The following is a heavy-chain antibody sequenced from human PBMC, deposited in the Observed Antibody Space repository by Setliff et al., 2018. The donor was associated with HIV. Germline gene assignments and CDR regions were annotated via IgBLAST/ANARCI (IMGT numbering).Heavy chain of an antibody. J-gene: IGHJ4*02. CDR2: IDPSGSRI. Sequence: ESLKISCAASEFTLSGYSMSWVRQVPGKGLEWVSAIDPSGSRIFYSDSVKGRFTISRDNSKNTLYLQMNSLTAEDTAVYYYAKVDNGHCTSASCRDFDYWGQGTLVTVSS. D-gene: IGHD2-2*03. CDR1: EFTLSGYS. CDR3: AKVDNGHCTSASCRDFDY. V-gene: IGHV3-23*01.